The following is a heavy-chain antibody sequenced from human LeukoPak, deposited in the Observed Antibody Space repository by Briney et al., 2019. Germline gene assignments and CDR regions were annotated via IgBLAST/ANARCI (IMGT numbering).Heavy chain of an antibody. CDR1: GFTFDDYA. V-gene: IGHV3-9*01. J-gene: IGHJ4*02. CDR2: ISRNSGSI. Sequence: PGRSLRLSCAASGFTFDDYAMHWVRQAPGKGLEWVSGISRNSGSIGYADSVKGRFTISRDNAKNSLYLQMNSLRAEDTALYYCAKGMQAIAAAGFDYWGQGTLVTVSS. D-gene: IGHD6-13*01. CDR3: AKGMQAIAAAGFDY.